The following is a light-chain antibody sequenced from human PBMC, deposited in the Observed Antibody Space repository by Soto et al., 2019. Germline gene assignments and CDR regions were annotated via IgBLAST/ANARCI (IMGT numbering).Light chain of an antibody. CDR1: SRDVGGYNY. CDR3: SSYTTSNTRQIV. V-gene: IGLV2-14*03. CDR2: DVS. Sequence: QSVLTQPDSVSGSPGQAITISCTGTSRDVGGYNYVSWYQHHPGKAPKLLIYDVSNRPSGISNRFSGSKSDNTASLTISGLQPEDEADYYCSSYTTSNTRQIVFGTGTKVNV. J-gene: IGLJ1*01.